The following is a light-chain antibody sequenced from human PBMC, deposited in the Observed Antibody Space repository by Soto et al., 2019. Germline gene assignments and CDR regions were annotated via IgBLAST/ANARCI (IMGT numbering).Light chain of an antibody. CDR2: GAS. Sequence: DIVMTQSPATLSLSPGERATLSCRASQGISNNLAWYQHKLGQAPRLLIYGASTRATGIPARFSGSGSGTEFTLTIISLQSQDFAVYYCQQYNNWPPVTFGQGTRLEIK. V-gene: IGKV3-15*01. J-gene: IGKJ5*01. CDR1: QGISNN. CDR3: QQYNNWPPVT.